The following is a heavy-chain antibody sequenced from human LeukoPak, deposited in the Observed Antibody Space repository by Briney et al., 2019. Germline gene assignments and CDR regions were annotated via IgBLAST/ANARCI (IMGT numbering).Heavy chain of an antibody. D-gene: IGHD3-3*01. CDR2: IYYSGST. CDR1: GGSISSYY. V-gene: IGHV4-59*01. J-gene: IGHJ3*02. Sequence: PSETLSLTCTVSGGSISSYYWSWLRQPPGKGLEWIGYIYYSGSTNYNPSLKSRVTISVDTSKNQFSLKLSSVTAADTAVYYCARAGITIFGVVKLGAFDIWGQGTMVTVSS. CDR3: ARAGITIFGVVKLGAFDI.